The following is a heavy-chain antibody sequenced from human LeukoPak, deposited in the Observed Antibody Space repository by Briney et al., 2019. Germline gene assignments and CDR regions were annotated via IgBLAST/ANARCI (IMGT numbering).Heavy chain of an antibody. D-gene: IGHD3-10*01. CDR1: GFSFSGHW. J-gene: IGHJ4*02. Sequence: GGSLRLSCTASGFSFSGHWMHWARQLPGKGLVWVSRISPTGSTTSYADSVKGRFTISRDNAKNSLYLQMNSLRAEDTAVYYCARESPLGPHGSYDYWGQGTLVTVSS. CDR3: ARESPLGPHGSYDY. CDR2: ISPTGSTT. V-gene: IGHV3-74*01.